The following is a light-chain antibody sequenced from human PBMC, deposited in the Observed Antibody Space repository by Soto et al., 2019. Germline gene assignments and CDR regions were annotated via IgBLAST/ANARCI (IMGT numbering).Light chain of an antibody. Sequence: QAVVTQEPSLTVSPGGTVTLTCGSSTGAVATGHYAYWFQQKPGQAPRPLIYDTSNKFSWTPARFSGSLLGGKAALTLSGALPEDEADYHCLLYSGGYVFGSGTKVTVL. J-gene: IGLJ1*01. CDR2: DTS. CDR1: TGAVATGHY. V-gene: IGLV7-46*01. CDR3: LLYSGGYV.